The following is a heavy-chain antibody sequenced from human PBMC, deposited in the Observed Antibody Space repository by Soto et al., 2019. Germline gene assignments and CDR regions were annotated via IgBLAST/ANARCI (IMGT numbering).Heavy chain of an antibody. CDR3: ARGRYGDY. D-gene: IGHD1-1*01. Sequence: QVHLVQSGAEVKKPGASVKVSCKGSGYTFTSYGITWVRQAPGQGLEWMGWISARNGDTDYAQKLQGRVTVTRDTSTSTAYMELRSLRSDDTAVYYCARGRYGDYWGQGALVTVSS. CDR1: GYTFTSYG. CDR2: ISARNGDT. J-gene: IGHJ4*02. V-gene: IGHV1-18*01.